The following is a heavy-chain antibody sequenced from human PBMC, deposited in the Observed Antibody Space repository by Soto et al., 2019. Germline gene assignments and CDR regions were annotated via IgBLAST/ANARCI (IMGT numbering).Heavy chain of an antibody. Sequence: ASVKVSCKASGYTFTSYDINWVRQATGQGLEWMGWMNPNSGNTGYAQKFQGRVTMTRNTSISTAYMELSSLRSEDTAVYYCARLRRYYDFWSGYPGHYYYYYTDVWGKGTTVTVSS. J-gene: IGHJ6*03. CDR2: MNPNSGNT. CDR1: GYTFTSYD. CDR3: ARLRRYYDFWSGYPGHYYYYYTDV. D-gene: IGHD3-3*01. V-gene: IGHV1-8*01.